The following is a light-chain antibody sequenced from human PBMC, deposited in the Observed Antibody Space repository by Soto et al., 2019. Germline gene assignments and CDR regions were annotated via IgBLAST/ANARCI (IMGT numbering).Light chain of an antibody. Sequence: EFVLTQSPGTLSLSPGERATLSCRASQSVSSGSLAWYQQKPGQAPRLLIYDASSRATGIPDRFSGSGSGTDFTLTISRLEPEDFAVYYCQQYGSSLLTFGGGTKVEIK. V-gene: IGKV3-20*01. CDR2: DAS. CDR3: QQYGSSLLT. CDR1: QSVSSGS. J-gene: IGKJ4*01.